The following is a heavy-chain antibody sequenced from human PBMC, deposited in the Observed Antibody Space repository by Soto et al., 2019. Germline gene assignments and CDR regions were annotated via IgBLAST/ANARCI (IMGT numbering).Heavy chain of an antibody. CDR3: ARHSYDILTEGYYYYMDV. Sequence: GESLKISCKGSGYSFTSYWIGWVRQMPGKGLEWMGIIYPGDSDTRYSPSFQGQVTISADKSISTAYLQGSSLKASDTAMYYCARHSYDILTEGYYYYMDVWGKGTTVTVSS. CDR1: GYSFTSYW. V-gene: IGHV5-51*01. CDR2: IYPGDSDT. D-gene: IGHD3-9*01. J-gene: IGHJ6*03.